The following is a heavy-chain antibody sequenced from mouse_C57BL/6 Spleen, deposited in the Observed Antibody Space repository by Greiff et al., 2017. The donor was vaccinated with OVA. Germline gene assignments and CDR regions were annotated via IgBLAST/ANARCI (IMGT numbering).Heavy chain of an antibody. CDR2: IYPGDGDT. J-gene: IGHJ2*01. CDR3: ARKGLLRYFDY. D-gene: IGHD1-1*01. CDR1: GYAFSSYW. V-gene: IGHV1-80*01. Sequence: LVESGAELVKPGASVKISCKASGYAFSSYWMNWVKQRPGKGLEWIGQIYPGDGDTNYNGKFKGKATLTADKSSSTAYMQLSSLTSEDSAVYFCARKGLLRYFDYWGQGTTLTVSS.